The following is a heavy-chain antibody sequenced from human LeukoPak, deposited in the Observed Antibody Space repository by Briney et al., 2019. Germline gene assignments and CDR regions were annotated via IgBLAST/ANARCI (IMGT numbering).Heavy chain of an antibody. CDR1: GFTFTSYA. J-gene: IGHJ4*02. V-gene: IGHV3-23*01. Sequence: PGGSLRLSCAASGFTFTSYAMSWVRQAPGKGLEWVSAISGSGGNTYYAHSVKGRFTISRNNSKNTLYLQMNSLTAEDTAVYYCASGQTKHIVGVMATPFDYWGQGTLVTVSS. CDR2: ISGSGGNT. D-gene: IGHD2-21*01. CDR3: ASGQTKHIVGVMATPFDY.